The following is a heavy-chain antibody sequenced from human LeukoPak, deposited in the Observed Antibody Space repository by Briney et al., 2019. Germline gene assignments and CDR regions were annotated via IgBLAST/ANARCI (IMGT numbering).Heavy chain of an antibody. CDR3: ARDQMKGITGVDY. D-gene: IGHD7-27*01. CDR1: GGTFSSYA. V-gene: IGHV1-69*04. CDR2: IIPILGIA. Sequence: SVKVSCKASGGTFSSYAISWVRQAPGQGLEWMGRIIPILGIANYAQKFQGRVTITADKSTSTAYMELSSLRSEDTAVYYCARDQMKGITGVDYWGQGTLVTVSS. J-gene: IGHJ4*02.